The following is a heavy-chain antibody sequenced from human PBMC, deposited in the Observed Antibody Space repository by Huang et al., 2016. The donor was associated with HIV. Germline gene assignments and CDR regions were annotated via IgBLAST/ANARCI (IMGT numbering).Heavy chain of an antibody. Sequence: EEHLVESGGGLVQPGGSLRLSCEASGFKFSNYWMQWVRQAQGKGLMGGSRIKIDGLTTDYADFVKGRFTISRDNAKNTLYLQMSSLTAEDTAIYYCARAGGFEIWGQGTVVTVSS. CDR3: ARAGGFEI. D-gene: IGHD2-15*01. CDR2: IKIDGLTT. J-gene: IGHJ3*02. CDR1: GFKFSNYW. V-gene: IGHV3-74*01.